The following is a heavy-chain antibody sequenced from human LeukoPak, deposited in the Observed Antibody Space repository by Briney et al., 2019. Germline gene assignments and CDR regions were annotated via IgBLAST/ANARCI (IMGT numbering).Heavy chain of an antibody. Sequence: SETLSLTCAVSGGSISSSNWWSWVRQPPGKGLEWIGEIYHSGSTNYNPSLKSRVTISVDTSKNQFSLKLSSVTAADTAVYYCAREWFSSSSYGQTFDYWGQGTLVTVSS. J-gene: IGHJ4*02. V-gene: IGHV4-4*02. CDR1: GGSISSSNW. D-gene: IGHD6-6*01. CDR2: IYHSGST. CDR3: AREWFSSSSYGQTFDY.